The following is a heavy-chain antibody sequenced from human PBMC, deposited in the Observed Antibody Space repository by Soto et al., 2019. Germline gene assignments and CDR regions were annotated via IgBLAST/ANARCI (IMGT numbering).Heavy chain of an antibody. CDR2: MNPNSGNT. Sequence: QVQLVQSGAEVKKPGASVKFSCKASGYTFTSYDINWVRQATGQGLEWMGWMNPNSGNTGYAQKFQGRVTMTRNTSISTAYRELSSLRSEDTAVYYCAREGYYCGSGSHQRKGWFDPWGQGTLVTVSS. CDR3: AREGYYCGSGSHQRKGWFDP. D-gene: IGHD3-10*01. J-gene: IGHJ5*02. V-gene: IGHV1-8*01. CDR1: GYTFTSYD.